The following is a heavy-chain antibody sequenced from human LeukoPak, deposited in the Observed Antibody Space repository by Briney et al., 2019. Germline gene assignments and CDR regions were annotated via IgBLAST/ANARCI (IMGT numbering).Heavy chain of an antibody. D-gene: IGHD2-2*01. J-gene: IGHJ6*02. V-gene: IGHV3-7*03. CDR3: AVGYCSSTSCLYGMDV. Sequence: GGSLRLSCAASGFTFTNYWMSWVRQAPGKGLEWVAKIKRDGSEKYYVDSVKGRFSISRDNAKNSLYLQMNSLRAEDTAVYYCAVGYCSSTSCLYGMDVWGQGTTVTVSS. CDR1: GFTFTNYW. CDR2: IKRDGSEK.